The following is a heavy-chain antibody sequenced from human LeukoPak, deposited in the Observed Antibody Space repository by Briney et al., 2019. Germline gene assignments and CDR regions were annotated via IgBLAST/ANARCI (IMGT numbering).Heavy chain of an antibody. V-gene: IGHV4-59*08. CDR2: VYYSGTP. D-gene: IGHD3-22*01. CDR1: GDCISGYY. Sequence: SETLSLTRTVSGDCISGYYWSWIRQPPGKGLEWIGYVYYSGTPNYSPSLKSRVTIPVDTSKNQFSLKLSSVTAADTAVYYCARSQDSQGAFDIWGQGTMVTVSS. CDR3: ARSQDSQGAFDI. J-gene: IGHJ3*02.